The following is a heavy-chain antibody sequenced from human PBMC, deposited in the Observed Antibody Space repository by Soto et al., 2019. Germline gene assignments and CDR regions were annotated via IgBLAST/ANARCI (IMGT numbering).Heavy chain of an antibody. Sequence: QVPLVQSGAEVKGPGASVKVSCKTSGYTFTSLDINWVRQATGQGLEWMGWMNPNSGNTGYAQRFQGRVTMTRDASISTAYMELSSLTSEDTAVYYCARGVTAGVDYWGQGTLLTVSS. D-gene: IGHD2-21*02. V-gene: IGHV1-8*01. J-gene: IGHJ4*02. CDR3: ARGVTAGVDY. CDR1: GYTFTSLD. CDR2: MNPNSGNT.